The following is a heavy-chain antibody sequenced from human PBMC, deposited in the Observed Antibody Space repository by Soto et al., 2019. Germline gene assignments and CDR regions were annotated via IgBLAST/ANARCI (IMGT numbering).Heavy chain of an antibody. CDR2: IYWDDNK. CDR1: GFSFSSIGEG. V-gene: IGHV2-5*02. J-gene: IGHJ6*02. D-gene: IGHD2-21*02. Sequence: QITLKESGPTLVKPTQTLTLTCTFPGFSFSSIGEGVGWIRQPPGNALEGLALIYWDDNKRYSPSLKSRLTITKDHSKNQVVLTMNNMDPVDTATYYCVKSRCGCDCLHSYSSHAYYGLDVWGQGTTVTVSS. CDR3: VKSRCGCDCLHSYSSHAYYGLDV.